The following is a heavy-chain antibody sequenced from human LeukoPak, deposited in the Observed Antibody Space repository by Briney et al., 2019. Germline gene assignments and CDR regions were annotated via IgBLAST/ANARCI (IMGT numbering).Heavy chain of an antibody. CDR1: GGSISSTGYY. Sequence: NPSETLSLTCTVSGGSISSTGYYWGWIRQPPGKGLEWIGTLYYSGSTYYTPSLKSRVTISVDTSKNQFSLKLSSVTAADTAVYYCARQAYGGAAFDIWGQGTMVTVSS. D-gene: IGHD4-23*01. CDR3: ARQAYGGAAFDI. V-gene: IGHV4-39*01. CDR2: LYYSGST. J-gene: IGHJ3*02.